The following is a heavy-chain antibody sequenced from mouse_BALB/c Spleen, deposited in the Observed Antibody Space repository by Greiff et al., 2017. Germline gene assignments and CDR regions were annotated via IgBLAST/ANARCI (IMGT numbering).Heavy chain of an antibody. Sequence: LMESGPELVKPGASVKISCKASGYTFTDYYINWVKQKPGQGLEWIGWIYPGSGNTKYNEKFKGKATLTVDTSSSTAYMQLSSLTSEDTAVYFCARSYYGSSFDYWGQGTTLTVSS. J-gene: IGHJ2*01. CDR2: IYPGSGNT. D-gene: IGHD1-1*01. CDR3: ARSYYGSSFDY. V-gene: IGHV1-84*02. CDR1: GYTFTDYY.